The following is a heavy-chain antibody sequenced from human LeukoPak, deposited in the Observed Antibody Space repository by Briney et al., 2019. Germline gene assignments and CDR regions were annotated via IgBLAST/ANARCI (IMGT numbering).Heavy chain of an antibody. Sequence: PGGSLRLSCAASGLTFSSYGMHWVRQAPGKGLEWVAVIWYDGSNKDYADSVKGRFTISRDNSKNTLYLQMNSLRAEDTAVYYCARDGFTMIVVGWYFDLWGRGTLVTVSS. CDR1: GLTFSSYG. D-gene: IGHD3-22*01. V-gene: IGHV3-33*01. CDR3: ARDGFTMIVVGWYFDL. J-gene: IGHJ2*01. CDR2: IWYDGSNK.